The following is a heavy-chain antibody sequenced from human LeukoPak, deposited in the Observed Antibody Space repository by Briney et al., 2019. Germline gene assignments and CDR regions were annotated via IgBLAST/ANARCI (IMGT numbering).Heavy chain of an antibody. D-gene: IGHD3-10*01. V-gene: IGHV3-23*01. CDR3: AKVPKFMVRGNYYFDY. J-gene: IGHJ4*02. Sequence: GGSLRLSCAASGFTFSSYAMSWVRQAPGKGLEWVSVISGSGGSTYYADSVKGRFTISRDNSKNTLYLQMNSLRAEDTAVYYCAKVPKFMVRGNYYFDYWGQGTLVTVSS. CDR1: GFTFSSYA. CDR2: ISGSGGST.